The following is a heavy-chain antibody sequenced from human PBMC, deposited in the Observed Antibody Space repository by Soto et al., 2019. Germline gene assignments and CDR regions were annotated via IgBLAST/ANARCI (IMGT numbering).Heavy chain of an antibody. D-gene: IGHD3-3*01. J-gene: IGHJ6*02. Sequence: GSLRLSCAASGFTFSSYAMSWVRQAPGKGLEWVSAISGSGGSTYYADSVKGRFTISRDNSKNTLYLQMNSLRAEDTAVYYCAKDRTPDYDFWSGYAYGMDVWGQGTTVTVSS. CDR1: GFTFSSYA. CDR3: AKDRTPDYDFWSGYAYGMDV. CDR2: ISGSGGST. V-gene: IGHV3-23*01.